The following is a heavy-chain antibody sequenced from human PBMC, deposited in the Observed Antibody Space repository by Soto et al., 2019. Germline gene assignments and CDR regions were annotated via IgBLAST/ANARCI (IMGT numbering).Heavy chain of an antibody. D-gene: IGHD1-26*01. CDR1: GYTFTSYG. CDR2: ISAYNGNT. V-gene: IGHV1-18*01. J-gene: IGHJ6*02. CDR3: SRDRGSLDWLNYYGMDV. Sequence: GAPVKVSCQASGYTFTSYGISRVRQAPGQGREWMGWISAYNGNTNYAQKLQGRVTMTTDTSTSTAYMELRSLRSDDTAVYYCSRDRGSLDWLNYYGMDVWGQGTTVTVSS.